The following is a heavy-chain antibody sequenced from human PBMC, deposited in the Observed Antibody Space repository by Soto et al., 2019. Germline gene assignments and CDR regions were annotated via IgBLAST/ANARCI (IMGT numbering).Heavy chain of an antibody. CDR3: AKGLLAIAAATLPLDAFNI. D-gene: IGHD6-13*01. CDR1: GFSFTTYV. CDR2: ISHDGSYK. V-gene: IGHV3-30*18. J-gene: IGHJ3*02. Sequence: GGSLRLSCAASGFSFTTYVMHWVRQAPGKGLEWVAVISHDGSYKYYGDVVKGRFTISRDTSKNAVYLEMNSLRPEDTAGYDCAKGLLAIAAATLPLDAFNIWGQGTMVTVSS.